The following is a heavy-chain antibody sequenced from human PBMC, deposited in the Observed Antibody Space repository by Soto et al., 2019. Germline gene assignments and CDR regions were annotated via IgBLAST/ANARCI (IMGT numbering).Heavy chain of an antibody. CDR1: GASITTYY. V-gene: IGHV4-59*01. CDR2: ISYSGST. J-gene: IGHJ5*02. D-gene: IGHD2-15*01. CDR3: ARDLKEYCSDGKCNWFDP. Sequence: QVQLQESGPGLVKPSDTLSLTCTVSGASITTYYWSWIRQPPGKGLEWIGYISYSGSTDYNPSLKSRVTISFDASKNQISLQVRYATAADAAVYYCARDLKEYCSDGKCNWFDPWGQGTLVTVSS.